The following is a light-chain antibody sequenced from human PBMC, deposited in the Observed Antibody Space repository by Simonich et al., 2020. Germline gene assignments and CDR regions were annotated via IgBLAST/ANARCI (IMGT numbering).Light chain of an antibody. CDR3: QQYYSYPPLT. CDR2: AAS. V-gene: IGKV1-8*01. J-gene: IGKJ4*01. CDR1: QGISSY. Sequence: AIRMTQSPSSLSASTGDRVTITCRARQGISSYLAWYHQKPGKAPKLLIYAASTLQSGVPSRFSGSGSGTDFTLTISCLQSEDFATYYCQQYYSYPPLTFGGGTKVEIK.